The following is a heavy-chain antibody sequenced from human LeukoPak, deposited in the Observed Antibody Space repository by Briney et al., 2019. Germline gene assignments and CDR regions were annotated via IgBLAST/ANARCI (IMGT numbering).Heavy chain of an antibody. V-gene: IGHV4-30-4*01. CDR3: ARRRASGWAHFDY. Sequence: SQTLSLTCTVSGASISSGDYLWSWIRQPPGMGLEWIGNIYYSGSTNYNASLKSRVTISVDTSKNQFSLKLSSVTAADTAVYYCARRRASGWAHFDYWGQGTLVTVSA. J-gene: IGHJ4*02. CDR1: GASISSGDYL. CDR2: IYYSGST. D-gene: IGHD6-19*01.